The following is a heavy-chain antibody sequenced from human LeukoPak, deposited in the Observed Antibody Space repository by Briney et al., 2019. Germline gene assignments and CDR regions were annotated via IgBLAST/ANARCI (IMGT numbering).Heavy chain of an antibody. CDR3: ARRYYYYGMDV. Sequence: SQTLSLTCTVSGGSISSGGYYWSWIRQHPGKGLEWTGYIYYSGSTYYNPSLKSRVTISVDTSKNQFSLKLSSVTAADRAVYYCARRYYYYGMDVWGQGTTVTVSS. CDR1: GGSISSGGYY. V-gene: IGHV4-31*03. J-gene: IGHJ6*02. CDR2: IYYSGST.